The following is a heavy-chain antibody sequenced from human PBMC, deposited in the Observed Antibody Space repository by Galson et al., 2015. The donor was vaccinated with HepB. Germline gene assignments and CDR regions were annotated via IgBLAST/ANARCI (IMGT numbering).Heavy chain of an antibody. V-gene: IGHV1-69*13. Sequence: SVKVSCKASGGTLSSYLITWLRQAPGQGLEWMGGIKPIFATADYAQKFQGRVTITADESTSTAYMELRSLRSEDSAVYYCAASYYDGSAYFYWGQGTLIIVSS. CDR2: IKPIFATA. J-gene: IGHJ4*02. D-gene: IGHD3-22*01. CDR1: GGTLSSYL. CDR3: AASYYDGSAYFY.